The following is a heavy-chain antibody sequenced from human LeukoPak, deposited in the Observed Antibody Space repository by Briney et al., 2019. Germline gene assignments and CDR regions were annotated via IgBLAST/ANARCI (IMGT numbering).Heavy chain of an antibody. CDR3: ARMYSGSYYFTYYFDY. CDR2: ISSRSSTI. Sequence: GGSLRLSCAASGFTFSSYSMNWVRQAPGKGLEWVSYISSRSSTIYYADSVKGRFTISRDNAKNSLYLQMNSLRAEGTAVYYCARMYSGSYYFTYYFDYWGPGTLVTVSS. CDR1: GFTFSSYS. D-gene: IGHD1-26*01. V-gene: IGHV3-48*01. J-gene: IGHJ4*02.